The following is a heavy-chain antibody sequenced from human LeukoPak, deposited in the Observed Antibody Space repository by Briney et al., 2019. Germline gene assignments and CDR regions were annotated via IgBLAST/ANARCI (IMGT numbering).Heavy chain of an antibody. CDR3: ARGRGTYFYFEY. J-gene: IGHJ4*02. CDR1: GFTFSSYA. V-gene: IGHV3-30*01. Sequence: GGSLRLSCADSGFTFSSYAMHWVRQAPGKGLEWVAVISYDGGDKYYEDSVKGRFTISRDNSKNTLYLQMNKLRAENTAVYYCARGRGTYFYFEYWGQGTLVTVSS. CDR2: ISYDGGDK. D-gene: IGHD1-26*01.